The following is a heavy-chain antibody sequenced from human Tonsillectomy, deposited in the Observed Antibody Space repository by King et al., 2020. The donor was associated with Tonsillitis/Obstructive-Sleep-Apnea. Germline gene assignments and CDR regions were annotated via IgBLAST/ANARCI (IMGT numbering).Heavy chain of an antibody. CDR1: GFTVSSNY. Sequence: VQLVESGGGLVQPGGSLRLSCAASGFTVSSNYMSWVRQAPGKGLEWVSVIYSGGSTYYADSVKGRFTISRHNSKNTLYLQMNSLRAEDTAMYYCARDRGYYDILTGYYKAYYYMDVWGKGTTVTVSS. CDR3: ARDRGYYDILTGYYKAYYYMDV. D-gene: IGHD3-9*01. V-gene: IGHV3-53*04. CDR2: IYSGGST. J-gene: IGHJ6*03.